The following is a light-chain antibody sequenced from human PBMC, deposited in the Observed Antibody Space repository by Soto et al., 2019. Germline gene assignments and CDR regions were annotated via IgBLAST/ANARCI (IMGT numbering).Light chain of an antibody. CDR3: HQRQSWPRT. CDR1: QSLAGNY. Sequence: DIVLTHSRGTLSLSPGETATLSCRASQSLAGNYLAWYQQKPGQAPRLLISGASSRATGIPDRFSGSGSGTDFTLTISRLEPEDFAVYYCHQRQSWPRTFGQGTKVDIK. V-gene: IGKV3-20*01. J-gene: IGKJ1*01. CDR2: GAS.